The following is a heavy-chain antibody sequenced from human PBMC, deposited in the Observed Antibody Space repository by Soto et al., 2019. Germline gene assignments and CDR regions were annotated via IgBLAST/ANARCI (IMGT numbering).Heavy chain of an antibody. V-gene: IGHV3-30-3*01. CDR3: ARATFNYFDY. CDR2: ISYDGSNK. J-gene: IGHJ4*02. Sequence: QPGGSLRLSCAASGFTFSSYAMHWVRQAPGKGLEWVAVISYDGSNKYYADSVKGRFTISRDNSKNTLYLQMNSLRAEDTAVYYCARATFNYFDYWGQGTLVTVSS. D-gene: IGHD3-16*01. CDR1: GFTFSSYA.